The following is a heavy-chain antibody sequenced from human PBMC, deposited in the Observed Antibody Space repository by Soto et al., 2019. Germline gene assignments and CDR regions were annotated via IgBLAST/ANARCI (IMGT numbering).Heavy chain of an antibody. J-gene: IGHJ4*02. Sequence: EVQLVESGGGLVQPGGSLRLSCAASGFTFSSDSMNWVRQAPGKGLEWLSYISGSSSIIHYADSVKGRFTISRDNAKNSLNLQMNSLRAEDTAVYYCARDREGDGYNFDYWGQGTLVTVSS. CDR2: ISGSSSII. V-gene: IGHV3-48*01. CDR3: ARDREGDGYNFDY. CDR1: GFTFSSDS. D-gene: IGHD5-12*01.